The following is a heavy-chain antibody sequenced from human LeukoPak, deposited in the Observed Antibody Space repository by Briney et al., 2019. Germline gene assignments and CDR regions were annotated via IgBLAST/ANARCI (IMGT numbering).Heavy chain of an antibody. CDR3: AKDILVSSGCYGVVDY. CDR2: TSGRGGSI. V-gene: IGHV3-23*01. J-gene: IGHJ4*02. D-gene: IGHD6-19*01. CDR1: GFTFNHYA. Sequence: PGGSLRLYCAASGFTFNHYAMSWVRQAPGNGLEWLFATSGRGGSIHYADSVKGRLTISRDNSKHTLYLQMSSLRAEATSLYYCAKDILVSSGCYGVVDYWGQKTPVTASS.